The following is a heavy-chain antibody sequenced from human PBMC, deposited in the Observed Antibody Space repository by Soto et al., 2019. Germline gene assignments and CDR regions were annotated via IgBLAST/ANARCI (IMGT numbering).Heavy chain of an antibody. Sequence: GYLRLSCTASGFTFSSYGMTWVREAPGKGLEWVSFSSATGAGTYYADSVKGRFTISRDNSKNTLYLQMTSLRADDTAVYYCAKDRRAGGNYGFYSDFWGPGALVTVSS. CDR1: GFTFSSYG. V-gene: IGHV3-23*01. J-gene: IGHJ4*02. CDR3: AKDRRAGGNYGFYSDF. D-gene: IGHD1-7*01. CDR2: SSATGAGT.